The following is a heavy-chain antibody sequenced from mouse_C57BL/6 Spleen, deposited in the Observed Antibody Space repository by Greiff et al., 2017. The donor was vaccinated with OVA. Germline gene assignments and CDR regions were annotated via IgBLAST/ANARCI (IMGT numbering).Heavy chain of an antibody. CDR1: GFTFSSYA. D-gene: IGHD2-3*01. CDR2: ISDGGSYT. V-gene: IGHV5-4*01. J-gene: IGHJ2*01. CDR3: ARDWDGYYPYFDY. Sequence: EVKVVESGGGLVKPGGSLKLSCAASGFTFSSYAMSWVRQTPEKRLEWVATISDGGSYTYYPDNVKGRFTISRDNAKNNLYLQMSHLKSEDTAMYYCARDWDGYYPYFDYWGQGTTLTVSS.